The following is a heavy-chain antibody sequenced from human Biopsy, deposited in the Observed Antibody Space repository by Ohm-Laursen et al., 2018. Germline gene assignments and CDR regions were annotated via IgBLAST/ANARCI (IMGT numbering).Heavy chain of an antibody. CDR2: IYYTGHT. D-gene: IGHD7-27*01. Sequence: SETLSLTCPVSGGSIKSYYWNWIRQSPGKGLEWIGFIYYTGHTNYNPSLKSRATISVDTSKNQFSLKVISVTAADTAVYYCARLTGDPSYWGQGILVTVPS. CDR3: ARLTGDPSY. V-gene: IGHV4-59*01. CDR1: GGSIKSYY. J-gene: IGHJ4*02.